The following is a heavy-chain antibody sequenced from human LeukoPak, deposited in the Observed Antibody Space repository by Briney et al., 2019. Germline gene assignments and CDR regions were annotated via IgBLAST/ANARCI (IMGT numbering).Heavy chain of an antibody. CDR3: ARWSQEWPNYYYGMDV. D-gene: IGHD3-3*01. Sequence: GGSLRLSCAASGFTFSSYSMNWVRQAPGKGLEWVSSISSSSSYIYYADSVKGRFTISRDNAKNSLYLQMNSLRAEDTAVYNCARWSQEWPNYYYGMDVWGQGTTVTVSS. CDR2: ISSSSSYI. V-gene: IGHV3-21*01. J-gene: IGHJ6*02. CDR1: GFTFSSYS.